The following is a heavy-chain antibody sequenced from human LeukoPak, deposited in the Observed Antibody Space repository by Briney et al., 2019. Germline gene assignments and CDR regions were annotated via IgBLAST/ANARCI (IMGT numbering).Heavy chain of an antibody. Sequence: ASTKVSCKASEYIFTDYYIHWVRQAPEQGLEWMGWINPHSGGTNYAQNFQYRVTMTGDTSISTAYMELSRLISDDTAIYYCARGGDNYDILTQWGQGTLVTVSS. CDR2: INPHSGGT. D-gene: IGHD3-9*01. V-gene: IGHV1-2*02. J-gene: IGHJ4*02. CDR3: ARGGDNYDILTQ. CDR1: EYIFTDYY.